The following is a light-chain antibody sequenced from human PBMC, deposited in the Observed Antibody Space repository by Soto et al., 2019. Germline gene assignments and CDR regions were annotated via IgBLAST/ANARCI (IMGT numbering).Light chain of an antibody. V-gene: IGKV3-20*01. CDR2: GAS. CDR3: QQYGNSRWT. J-gene: IGKJ1*01. CDR1: QSVSSRY. Sequence: EIVLTQSPGTLSLSPGERATLSCRASQSVSSRYLDWYQQKPGQAPRLLIAGASTRDTGIPDRFSGSGSGTDFTLTISRLEPEDFAVYYCQQYGNSRWTFGQGTKVEIK.